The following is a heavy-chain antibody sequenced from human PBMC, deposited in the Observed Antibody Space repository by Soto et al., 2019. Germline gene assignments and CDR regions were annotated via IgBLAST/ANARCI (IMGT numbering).Heavy chain of an antibody. Sequence: LSLTFTVSGDSIISSDFYWGWVRQPPGKGLEWIGSIFYLGSSYYNPSLKSRVTMSVDTSKNQFSLRLRSVTAADTALYFCARHSLALRKNNWFDPWGQGIMVTVSS. CDR1: GDSIISSDFY. CDR2: IFYLGSS. V-gene: IGHV4-39*01. J-gene: IGHJ5*02. D-gene: IGHD3-3*02. CDR3: ARHSLALRKNNWFDP.